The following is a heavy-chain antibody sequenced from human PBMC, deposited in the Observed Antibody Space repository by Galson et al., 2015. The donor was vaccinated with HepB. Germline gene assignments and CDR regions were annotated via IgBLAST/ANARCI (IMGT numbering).Heavy chain of an antibody. J-gene: IGHJ3*02. CDR2: IIPSLHAT. V-gene: IGHV1-69*13. CDR1: GDTFQNFA. CDR3: ARDRFIAAGGTYAFDI. Sequence: SVKVSCKASGDTFQNFAIAWVRQAPGHSLEWLGGIIPSLHATNYAQMIQDRATISADGSTTTAYLELRSLRPDDTALYYCARDRFIAAGGTYAFDIWGQGTMVTVSS. D-gene: IGHD6-25*01.